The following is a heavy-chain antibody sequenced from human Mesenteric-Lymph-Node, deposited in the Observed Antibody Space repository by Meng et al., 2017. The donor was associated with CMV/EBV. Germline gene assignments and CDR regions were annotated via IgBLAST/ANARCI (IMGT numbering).Heavy chain of an antibody. Sequence: ASVKVSCKASGYTFTSYDINWVRQATGQGLEWMGWMNPKSGNTAYAQNFQSRVTMTRNTSISTAYMEVGSLRSEDTAVYYCARGVVDYDSVWGTFRTVSFDQWGQGTQVTVSS. V-gene: IGHV1-8*01. CDR2: MNPKSGNT. CDR1: GYTFTSYD. CDR3: ARGVVDYDSVWGTFRTVSFDQ. J-gene: IGHJ4*02. D-gene: IGHD3-16*02.